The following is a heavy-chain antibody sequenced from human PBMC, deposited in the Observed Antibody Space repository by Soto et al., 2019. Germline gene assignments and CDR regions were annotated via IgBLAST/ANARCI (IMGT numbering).Heavy chain of an antibody. CDR2: IKQDGTEK. Sequence: SGGSLRLSCAASGFTFSDYWLTWVRQAPGKGLEWAANIKQDGTEKYYEDSVKGRFTISRDNAQNSLYLQMNSLRAEDTAVYYCARQGRFFTLWGRGTLVTVSS. CDR1: GFTFSDYW. CDR3: ARQGRFFTL. V-gene: IGHV3-7*03. J-gene: IGHJ2*01.